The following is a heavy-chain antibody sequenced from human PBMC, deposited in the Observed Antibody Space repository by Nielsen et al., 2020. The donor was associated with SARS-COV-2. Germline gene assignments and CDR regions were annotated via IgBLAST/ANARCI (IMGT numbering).Heavy chain of an antibody. J-gene: IGHJ5*02. V-gene: IGHV4-61*08. CDR1: GGSISSGDYY. CDR2: IYYSGST. D-gene: IGHD1-26*01. CDR3: ARGRGGSYYFGWFDP. Sequence: SETLSLTCTVSGGSISSGDYYWSWIRQPPGKGLEWIGYIYYSGSTNYNPSLKSRVTISVDTSKNQFSLKLSSVTAADTAVYYCARGRGGSYYFGWFDPWGQGTLVTVSS.